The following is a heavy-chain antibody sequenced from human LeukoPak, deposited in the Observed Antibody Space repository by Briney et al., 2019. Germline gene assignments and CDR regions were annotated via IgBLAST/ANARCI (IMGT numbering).Heavy chain of an antibody. CDR3: ARDGLASVGLDM. D-gene: IGHD6-13*01. CDR1: GFTFSRYA. J-gene: IGHJ3*02. Sequence: GGSLRLSCAASGFTFSRYALHWVRQAPGKGPEWVAVISYDGSDKEYADTVKGRVTISRDNSKNTLFLQMNSLRIDDTAMYYCARDGLASVGLDMWGQGTMVTVSS. CDR2: ISYDGSDK. V-gene: IGHV3-30-3*01.